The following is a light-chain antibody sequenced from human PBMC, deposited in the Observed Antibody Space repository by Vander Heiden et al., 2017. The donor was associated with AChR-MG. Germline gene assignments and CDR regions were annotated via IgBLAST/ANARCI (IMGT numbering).Light chain of an antibody. CDR1: SSDVGSYNL. CDR3: CSYAGSSPAV. Sequence: SALTQPASVSGSPGQSITISCTGTSSDVGSYNLVSWYQQHPGKAPKLMIYEVSKRPSGVSNRFSGSKSGNTASLTISGLQAEDEADYYCCSYAGSSPAVFGGGTKLTVL. CDR2: EVS. V-gene: IGLV2-23*02. J-gene: IGLJ3*02.